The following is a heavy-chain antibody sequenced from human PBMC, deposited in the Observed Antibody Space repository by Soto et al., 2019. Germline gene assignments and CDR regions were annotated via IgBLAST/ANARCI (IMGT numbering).Heavy chain of an antibody. D-gene: IGHD3-3*01. J-gene: IGHJ3*02. V-gene: IGHV3-33*01. CDR3: ARDPYDFWSGDAFDI. CDR2: IWYDGSNK. Sequence: GGSLRLSCAASGVTFSSYGMHWVRQAPGKGLEWVAVIWYDGSNKYYADSVKGRFTISRDNSKNTLYLQVNSLRAEDTAVYYCARDPYDFWSGDAFDIWGQGTMVTVSS. CDR1: GVTFSSYG.